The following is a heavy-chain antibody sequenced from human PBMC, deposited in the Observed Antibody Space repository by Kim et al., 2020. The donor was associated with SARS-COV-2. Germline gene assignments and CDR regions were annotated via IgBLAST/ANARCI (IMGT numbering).Heavy chain of an antibody. CDR3: ARAGAIYDFWSGYPIGMDV. J-gene: IGHJ6*02. CDR1: GGSISSYY. V-gene: IGHV4-59*13. D-gene: IGHD3-3*01. CDR2: IYYSGST. Sequence: SETLSLTCTVSGGSISSYYWSWIRQPPGKGLEWIGYIYYSGSTNYNPSLKSRVTISVDTSKNQFSLKPSSVTAADTAVYYCARAGAIYDFWSGYPIGMDVWGQGTTVTVSS.